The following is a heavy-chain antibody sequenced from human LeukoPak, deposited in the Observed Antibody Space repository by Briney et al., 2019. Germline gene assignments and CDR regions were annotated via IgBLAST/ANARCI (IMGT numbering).Heavy chain of an antibody. D-gene: IGHD6-13*01. CDR2: IYTSGST. Sequence: SETLSLTCTVSGGSISSGSYYWSWIRQPAGKGLEWIGRIYTSGSTNYNPSLKSRVTISVDTSKNQFSLKLSSVTAVDTAVYYCARDQAAVHFDIWGQGTMVTVS. CDR3: ARDQAAVHFDI. V-gene: IGHV4-61*02. J-gene: IGHJ3*02. CDR1: GGSISSGSYY.